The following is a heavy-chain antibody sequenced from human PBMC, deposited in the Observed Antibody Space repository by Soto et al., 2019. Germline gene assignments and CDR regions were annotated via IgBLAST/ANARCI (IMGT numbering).Heavy chain of an antibody. J-gene: IGHJ4*02. CDR3: VCQGSFKESDSSGSNGDY. D-gene: IGHD3-22*01. CDR2: IIPIFGTA. Sequence: GASVKVSCKASGGTFSSYAISWVRQAPGQGLEWMGGIIPIFGTANCAQKFQGRVTITADESTSTAYMELSSLRSEDTAVYYCVCQGSFKESDSSGSNGDYWGQGTLVTVSS. V-gene: IGHV1-69*13. CDR1: GGTFSSYA.